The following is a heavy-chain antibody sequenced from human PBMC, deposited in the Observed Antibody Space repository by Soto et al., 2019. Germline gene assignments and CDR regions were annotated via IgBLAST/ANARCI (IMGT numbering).Heavy chain of an antibody. CDR1: GYTLTTYG. D-gene: IGHD1-26*01. CDR3: ARGGSLYWYFDL. Sequence: ASVKVSCKAAGYTLTTYGVSWVRQAPGQRLEWMGWINAGNGNTKYSQKFQGRVTITRDTSASTAYMELSSLRSEDTAVYYCARGGSLYWYFDLWGRGTLVTVSS. J-gene: IGHJ2*01. CDR2: INAGNGNT. V-gene: IGHV1-3*01.